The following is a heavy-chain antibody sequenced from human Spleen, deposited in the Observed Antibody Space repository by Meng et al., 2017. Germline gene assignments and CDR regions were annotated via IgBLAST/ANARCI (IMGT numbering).Heavy chain of an antibody. J-gene: IGHJ6*02. V-gene: IGHV3-23*01. Sequence: GESLKISCAASGFTVSRNYMNWVRQAPGKGLEWVSAMNDNGGRIYYADSVKGRFTISRDNSKDTLYLQMNSLRAEDTAVYYCAKDIRYGSGRGIYYYYGMDVWGQGTTVTVSS. D-gene: IGHD3-10*01. CDR1: GFTVSRNY. CDR2: MNDNGGRI. CDR3: AKDIRYGSGRGIYYYYGMDV.